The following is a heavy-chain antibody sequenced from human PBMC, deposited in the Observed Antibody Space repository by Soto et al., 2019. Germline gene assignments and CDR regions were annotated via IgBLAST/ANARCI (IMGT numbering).Heavy chain of an antibody. CDR1: GGTFSSYA. CDR3: ARPLYYYDSSGYYYNWFDP. J-gene: IGHJ5*02. D-gene: IGHD3-22*01. Sequence: QVQLVQSGAEVKKPGSSVKVACKASGGTFSSYAISWVRQAPGQGLEWMGGIIPIFGTANYAQKFQGRVTSTADESTSTAYMELSSLRSEDTPVYYCARPLYYYDSSGYYYNWFDPWGQGTLVTVSS. V-gene: IGHV1-69*01. CDR2: IIPIFGTA.